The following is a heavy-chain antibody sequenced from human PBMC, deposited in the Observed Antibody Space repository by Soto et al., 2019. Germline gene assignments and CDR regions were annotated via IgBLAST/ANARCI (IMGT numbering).Heavy chain of an antibody. V-gene: IGHV1-18*01. D-gene: IGHD6-19*01. CDR3: ARQQWLYYDYGMDV. CDR1: GYTFTTYG. CDR2: ISAYNGNT. J-gene: IGHJ6*02. Sequence: QVQLVQSGAEVKKPGASVKVSCKASGYTFTTYGISWVRQAPGQGLEWMGWISAYNGNTNYAQKSQGRVTMTTDTSTSTGYMELRSLSSDGTAVYYGARQQWLYYDYGMDVWGQGTTVTVSS.